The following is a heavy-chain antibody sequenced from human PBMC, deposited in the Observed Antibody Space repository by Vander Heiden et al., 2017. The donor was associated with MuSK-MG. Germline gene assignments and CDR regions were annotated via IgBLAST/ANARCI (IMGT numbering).Heavy chain of an antibody. J-gene: IGHJ3*02. CDR1: GYTFTSDA. Sequence: QVQLVQSGCELKKPGASVQVSCKASGYTFTSDARNWVRQAPGQGLEWMGWINANTGNPTYAKGFTGRLVFSLDTAVSTAYVQISGLKAEDTAVYYCARVTLGSAFDIWGQGTMVTVSS. CDR2: INANTGNP. D-gene: IGHD3-10*01. V-gene: IGHV7-4-1*02. CDR3: ARVTLGSAFDI.